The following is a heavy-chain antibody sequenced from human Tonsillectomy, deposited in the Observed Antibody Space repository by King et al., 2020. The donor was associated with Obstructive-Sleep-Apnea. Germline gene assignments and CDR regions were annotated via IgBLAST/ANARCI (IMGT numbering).Heavy chain of an antibody. D-gene: IGHD5-12*01. Sequence: HVQLVESGAEVKKPGASVKVSCRSSGYTFTGYYMHWVRQAPGQGLEWMGWIDPYSGGTNYAQKFQGRVTMTRDTSISTAYMELNRLRSDDTAVYYCARNSGYDYYFDYWGHGILVTVSS. CDR3: ARNSGYDYYFDY. V-gene: IGHV1-2*02. J-gene: IGHJ4*01. CDR1: GYTFTGYY. CDR2: IDPYSGGT.